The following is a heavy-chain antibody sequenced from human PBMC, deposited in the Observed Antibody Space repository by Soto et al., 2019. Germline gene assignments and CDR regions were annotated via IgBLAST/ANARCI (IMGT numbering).Heavy chain of an antibody. CDR2: MNPNTGGA. J-gene: IGHJ4*02. D-gene: IGHD6-19*01. CDR3: AKVISTIGSKQWLAHTKHQALDY. Sequence: QVNLVQSGAEVKKPGASVKVSCKASGYNFNGYYIHWVRQAPGQGLEWMGWMNPNTGGANYAQKFQGKVIMTTDTSISTAYLELRSLTSDDTAVYYSAKVISTIGSKQWLAHTKHQALDYWGQGTLVTVSS. V-gene: IGHV1-2*02. CDR1: GYNFNGYY.